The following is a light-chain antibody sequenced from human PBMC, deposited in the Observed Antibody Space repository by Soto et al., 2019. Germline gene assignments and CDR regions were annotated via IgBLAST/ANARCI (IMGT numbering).Light chain of an antibody. CDR1: QDISHS. J-gene: IGKJ4*01. CDR3: QNYNSAPLT. V-gene: IGKV1-27*01. CDR2: ATS. Sequence: DIQMTQSPSSLSASVGDRVTITCRSRQDISHSLAWSQQKPGKVPKVLIYATSILQSGVPARFSGSGSGTDFTLTISSLQPEDVATYYCQNYNSAPLTCGGGTNVEI.